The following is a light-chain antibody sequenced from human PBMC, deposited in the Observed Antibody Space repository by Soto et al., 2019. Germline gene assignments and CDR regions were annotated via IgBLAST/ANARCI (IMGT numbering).Light chain of an antibody. CDR2: WAS. Sequence: DIVMTQSPDSLAVSLGERATINCKSSQSVLYNSNNKNYLAWYQQRPGQPPKLLIYWASTRESGVHDRFSGSGSGTDFPLTISSLQAEDVAVYYCQQYYTTPWTFGQGTKVEVK. CDR1: QSVLYNSNNKNY. V-gene: IGKV4-1*01. CDR3: QQYYTTPWT. J-gene: IGKJ1*01.